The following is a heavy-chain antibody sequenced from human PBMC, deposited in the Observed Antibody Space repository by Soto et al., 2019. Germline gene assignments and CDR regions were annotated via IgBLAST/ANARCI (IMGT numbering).Heavy chain of an antibody. J-gene: IGHJ6*02. V-gene: IGHV3-49*03. CDR3: TRDIVVVPAAPYYYYYGMDV. Sequence: GGSLRLSCTASGFTFGDYAMSWFRQAPGKGPEWVGFIRSKAYGGTTEYAASVKGRFTISRDDSKSIAYLQMNSLKTEDTAVYYCTRDIVVVPAAPYYYYYGMDVWGQGTTVTVSS. D-gene: IGHD2-2*01. CDR1: GFTFGDYA. CDR2: IRSKAYGGTT.